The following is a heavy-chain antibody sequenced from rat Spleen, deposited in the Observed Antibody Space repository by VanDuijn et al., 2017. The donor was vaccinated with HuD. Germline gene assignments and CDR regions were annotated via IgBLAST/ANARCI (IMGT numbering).Heavy chain of an antibody. Sequence: EVQLVESGGDLVQPGRSLKLSCAASGFTFSDYNMAWVRQAPKKGLEWVATIFYDGSRAYYRDSVKVRFTISRNNAKSTLYLQMDSLRSEDTATYYCVRDKTVPPYWYFDFWGPGTMVTVSS. V-gene: IGHV5S10*01. CDR1: GFTFSDYN. D-gene: IGHD3-3*01. J-gene: IGHJ1*01. CDR3: VRDKTVPPYWYFDF. CDR2: IFYDGSRA.